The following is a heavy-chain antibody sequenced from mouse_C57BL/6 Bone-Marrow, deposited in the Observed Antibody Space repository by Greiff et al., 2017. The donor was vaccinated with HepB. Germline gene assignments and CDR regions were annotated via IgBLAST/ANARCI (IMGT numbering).Heavy chain of an antibody. CDR1: GFTFSSYA. CDR3: ARDRIYYGNAMDY. J-gene: IGHJ4*01. CDR2: ISDGGSYT. V-gene: IGHV5-4*01. Sequence: EVKLMESGGGLVKPGGSLKLSCAASGFTFSSYAMSWVRQTPEKRLEWVATISDGGSYTYYTDNVKGRFTISRDNAKNNLYLQMSHLKSEDTAMYYCARDRIYYGNAMDYWGQGTSVTVSS. D-gene: IGHD1-1*01.